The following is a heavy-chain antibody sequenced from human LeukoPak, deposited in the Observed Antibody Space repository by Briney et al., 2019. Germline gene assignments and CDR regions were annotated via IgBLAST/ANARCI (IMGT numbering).Heavy chain of an antibody. J-gene: IGHJ3*02. CDR3: ARCGLVLFGWQLARKAFDI. D-gene: IGHD6-6*01. CDR2: MNPNSGNT. V-gene: IGHV1-8*01. CDR1: GYTFTSYD. Sequence: ASVKVSCKASGYTFTSYDINWVRQATGQGLEWMGWMNPNSGNTGYAQKFQGRVTMTRNTSISTAYMELSSLRSEDTAVYYCARCGLVLFGWQLARKAFDIWGQGTMVTVSS.